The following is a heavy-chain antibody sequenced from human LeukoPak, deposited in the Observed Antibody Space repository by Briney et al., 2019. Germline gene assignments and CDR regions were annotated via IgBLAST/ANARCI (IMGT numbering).Heavy chain of an antibody. Sequence: ASVEVSCKASGFTFTSYDINWVRQASGQGLEWMGWMNPNNGNTGYAQKFQGRVTMTRDTSISTAYMELRGLRSEDTAVYYCVRDGEGVAISVNYWFDPWGQGTLVTVSS. CDR2: MNPNNGNT. CDR1: GFTFTSYD. D-gene: IGHD3-10*01. CDR3: VRDGEGVAISVNYWFDP. J-gene: IGHJ5*02. V-gene: IGHV1-8*01.